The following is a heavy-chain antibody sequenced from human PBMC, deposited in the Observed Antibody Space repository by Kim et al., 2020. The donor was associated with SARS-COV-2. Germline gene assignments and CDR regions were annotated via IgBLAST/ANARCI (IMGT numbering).Heavy chain of an antibody. J-gene: IGHJ4*02. V-gene: IGHV3-21*01. CDR2: SSSYI. CDR3: ARDLPFRF. Sequence: SSSYIYYADSVKGRFTISRDNAKNSLYLQMNSLRAEDTAVYYCARDLPFRFWGQGTLVTVSS.